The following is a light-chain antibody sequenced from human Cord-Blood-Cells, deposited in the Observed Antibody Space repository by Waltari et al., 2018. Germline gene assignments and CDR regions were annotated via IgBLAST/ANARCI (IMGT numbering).Light chain of an antibody. CDR2: EVS. V-gene: IGLV2-8*01. CDR1: SSDVGGYNY. J-gene: IGLJ3*02. CDR3: SSYAGSTL. Sequence: QSALTQPPSASGSPGQSVTISCTGTSSDVGGYNYVSWYQQHPGKAPKLMIYEVSKRPSGVPVRFSGSKSGNTASLTVSGRQAEDEADYYCSSYAGSTLFGGGTKLTVL.